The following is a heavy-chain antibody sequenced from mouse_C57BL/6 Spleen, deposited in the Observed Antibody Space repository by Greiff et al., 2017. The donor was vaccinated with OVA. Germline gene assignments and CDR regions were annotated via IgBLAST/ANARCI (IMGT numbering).Heavy chain of an antibody. CDR3: ARRGVATETYYAMDY. Sequence: EVQLQQSGPELVKPGASVKISCKASGYTFTDYYMNWVKQSHGKSLEWIGDINPNNGGTSYNQKFKGKATLTVDKSSSTAYMELRSLTSEDSAVYYCARRGVATETYYAMDYWGQGTSVTVSS. V-gene: IGHV1-26*01. CDR2: INPNNGGT. D-gene: IGHD1-1*02. J-gene: IGHJ4*01. CDR1: GYTFTDYY.